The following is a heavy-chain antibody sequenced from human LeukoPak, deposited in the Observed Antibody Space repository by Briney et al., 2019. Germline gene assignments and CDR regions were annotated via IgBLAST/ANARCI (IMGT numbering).Heavy chain of an antibody. J-gene: IGHJ6*02. D-gene: IGHD3-9*01. CDR2: INPNSGGT. V-gene: IGHV1-2*02. CDR1: GYTFTGYY. CDR3: ARDYRPYFDWLLSSYYYYGMDV. Sequence: ASVKVSCKASGYTFTGYYMHWVRQAPGQGLEWMGWINPNSGGTNYAQKFQGRVTMTRDTSISTAYMELSRLRSDDTAVYYCARDYRPYFDWLLSSYYYYGMDVWGQGTTVTVSS.